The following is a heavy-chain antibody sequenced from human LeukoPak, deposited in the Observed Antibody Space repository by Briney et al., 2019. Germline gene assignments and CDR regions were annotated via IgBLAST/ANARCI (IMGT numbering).Heavy chain of an antibody. CDR2: MNPNSGNT. Sequence: ASVKVSCKASGYTFTSNYIHWVRQAPGQGLEWMGWMNPNSGNTGYAQKFQGRVTMTRNTSISTAYMELSSLRSEDTAVYYCARAKYSYGPLNWFDPWGQGTLVTVSS. J-gene: IGHJ5*02. CDR1: GYTFTSNY. V-gene: IGHV1-8*02. D-gene: IGHD5-18*01. CDR3: ARAKYSYGPLNWFDP.